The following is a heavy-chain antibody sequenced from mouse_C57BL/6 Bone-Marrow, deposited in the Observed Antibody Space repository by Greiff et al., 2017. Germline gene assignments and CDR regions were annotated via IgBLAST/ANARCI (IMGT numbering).Heavy chain of an antibody. CDR3: ARGGVYYYGSSGAFYYYAMDY. V-gene: IGHV1-19*01. CDR2: INPYNGGT. CDR1: GYTFTDYY. D-gene: IGHD1-1*01. Sequence: EVQLQQSGPVLVKPGASVKMSCKASGYTFTDYYMNWVKQSHGKSLEWIGVINPYNGGTSYNQKFKGKATLTVDKSSSTAYMELNSLTSEDSAVYYCARGGVYYYGSSGAFYYYAMDYWGQGTSVTVSS. J-gene: IGHJ4*01.